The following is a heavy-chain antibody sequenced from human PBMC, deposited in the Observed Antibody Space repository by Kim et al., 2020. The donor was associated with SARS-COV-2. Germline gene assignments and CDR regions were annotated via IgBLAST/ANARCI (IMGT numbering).Heavy chain of an antibody. CDR3: ARDRGPLVKGDY. CDR2: ISPNTHNT. CDR1: GYMFNNYG. J-gene: IGHJ4*02. Sequence: ASVKVSCKASGYMFNNYGISWVRQAPGQGLEWMGWISPNTHNTKYVQKFQDRVTMTTDTPTTTAYMELRSLTSDDTAMYYCARDRGPLVKGDYWGQGTLVIVSS. D-gene: IGHD3-16*02. V-gene: IGHV1-18*01.